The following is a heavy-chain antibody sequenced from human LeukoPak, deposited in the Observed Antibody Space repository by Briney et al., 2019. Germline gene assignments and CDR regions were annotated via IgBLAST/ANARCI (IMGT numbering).Heavy chain of an antibody. V-gene: IGHV3-48*03. J-gene: IGHJ3*01. CDR1: GFPLSSFG. CDR3: ARDLVSGAYTFDV. Sequence: GGSLRLSCAASGFPLSSFGLNWVGQAPGKGLEWVSHISNSGATVYYADSVRGRFTFSRDNAKNSLYLQMNSLRAEDTAVYYCARDLVSGAYTFDVWGQGTMVTVSS. CDR2: ISNSGATV. D-gene: IGHD3-16*01.